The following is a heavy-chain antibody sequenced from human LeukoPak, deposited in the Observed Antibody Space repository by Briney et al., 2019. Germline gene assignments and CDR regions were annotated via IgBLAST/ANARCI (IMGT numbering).Heavy chain of an antibody. CDR2: INPNSVIT. CDR1: GGTFSSYA. D-gene: IGHD3-22*01. CDR3: VRSRLGGSDSGGCLYYYDY. Sequence: ASVKVSCKASGGTFSSYAVSWVRQAPGQGLEWMGRINPNSVITSYAQKFQGRVTMTRDTSVSTAYMELSRLRPDDTAVYYCVRSRLGGSDSGGCLYYYDYWGQGTLVTVSS. V-gene: IGHV1-2*06. J-gene: IGHJ4*02.